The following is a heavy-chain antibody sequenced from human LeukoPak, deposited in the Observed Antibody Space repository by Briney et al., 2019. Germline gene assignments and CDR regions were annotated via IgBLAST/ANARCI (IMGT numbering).Heavy chain of an antibody. J-gene: IGHJ4*02. Sequence: GGPLRLSCAASGFTFSSYAMHWVRQAPGKGLEWVAVISYDGSNKYYADSVKGRFTISRDNSKNTLYLQMNSLRAEDTAVYYCARDRDDYVWGSYRYTLDYWGQGTLVTVSS. D-gene: IGHD3-16*02. CDR2: ISYDGSNK. CDR3: ARDRDDYVWGSYRYTLDY. CDR1: GFTFSSYA. V-gene: IGHV3-30*04.